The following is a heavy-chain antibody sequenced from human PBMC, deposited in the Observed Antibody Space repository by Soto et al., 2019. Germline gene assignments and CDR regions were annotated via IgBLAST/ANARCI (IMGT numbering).Heavy chain of an antibody. J-gene: IGHJ4*02. V-gene: IGHV4-61*01. CDR3: ARLYYYGSGEGY. CDR2: IYYSGNT. Sequence: SETLSLTCTVSGCSISSGNYYWSWIRQPPGKGLEWIGYIYYSGNTNSNPSLKSRVTISVDTSKNPLSLNLSSVTAADTAVYYCARLYYYGSGEGYWGQGTLVTVSS. D-gene: IGHD3-10*01. CDR1: GCSISSGNYY.